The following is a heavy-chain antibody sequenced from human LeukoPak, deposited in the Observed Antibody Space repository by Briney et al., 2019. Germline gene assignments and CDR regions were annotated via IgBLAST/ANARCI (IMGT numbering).Heavy chain of an antibody. CDR1: GFTFSSYS. D-gene: IGHD3-22*01. J-gene: IGHJ4*02. CDR2: ISSSSSYI. V-gene: IGHV3-21*01. Sequence: GGSLRLSCAASGFTFSSYSMNWVRQAPGKGLEWVSSISSSSSYIYYADSVKGRFTISRDNAKNSLYLQMNSLRAEDTAVYYCAREITMMPVGHWGQGTLVTVSS. CDR3: AREITMMPVGH.